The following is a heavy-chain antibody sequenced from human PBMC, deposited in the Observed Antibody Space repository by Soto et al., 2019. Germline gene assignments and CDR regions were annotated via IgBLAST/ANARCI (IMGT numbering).Heavy chain of an antibody. J-gene: IGHJ6*02. CDR3: ARAGYTYGSPCDGTGG. V-gene: IGHV1-3*01. Sequence: SEKACCSSSGSTLTSFPTHYERQAPGQRLEWMGWIDAGNGNTKSSQKFRGRVTFTTDTSASTAYMDLSSIRSEYTAVYYCARAGYTYGSPCDGTGGWGQGTTGSVSS. CDR2: IDAGNGNT. D-gene: IGHD5-18*01. CDR1: GSTLTSFP.